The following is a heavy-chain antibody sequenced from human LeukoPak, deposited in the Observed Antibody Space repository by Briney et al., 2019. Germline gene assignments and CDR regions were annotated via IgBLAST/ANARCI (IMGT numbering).Heavy chain of an antibody. CDR2: IRYDGSNK. CDR1: AFTFSRYG. CDR3: ANSGGVLRYFDWIGPFDY. D-gene: IGHD3-9*01. V-gene: IGHV3-30*02. J-gene: IGHJ4*02. Sequence: GGSLRLSCAASAFTFSRYGMHWVRQAPGKGLEWVAFIRYDGSNKYYADSVKGRFTISRDNSKNTLYLQMNSLRAEDTAVYYCANSGGVLRYFDWIGPFDYWGQGTLVTVSS.